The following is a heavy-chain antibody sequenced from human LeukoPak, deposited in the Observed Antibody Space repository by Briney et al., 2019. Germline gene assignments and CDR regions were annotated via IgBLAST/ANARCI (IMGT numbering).Heavy chain of an antibody. CDR1: GDSIRGADYY. V-gene: IGHV4-31*03. CDR2: TYYSGGT. D-gene: IGHD6-19*01. J-gene: IGHJ4*02. Sequence: SETLSLTCTVSGDSIRGADYYWSWIRQHPGKGLEWIGYTYYSGGTYYNPSLQSRVSISVDTSKNQFSLKLSSVTAADTAVYYCARDNSGGYDRFDYWGQGTLVTVSS. CDR3: ARDNSGGYDRFDY.